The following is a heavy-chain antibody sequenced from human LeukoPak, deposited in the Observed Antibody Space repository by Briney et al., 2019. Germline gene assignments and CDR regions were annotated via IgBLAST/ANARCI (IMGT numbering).Heavy chain of an antibody. V-gene: IGHV1-18*01. Sequence: ASVKVSCKASGYTFIIYGIIWVRQAPRQGLEWMGWISPFNGNTNYAQKVQDRITMTTDTSTSTAYMELRSLRSDDTAVYYCAREESWSSAFDIWGQGTVVTVSS. CDR2: ISPFNGNT. CDR1: GYTFIIYG. J-gene: IGHJ3*02. CDR3: AREESWSSAFDI.